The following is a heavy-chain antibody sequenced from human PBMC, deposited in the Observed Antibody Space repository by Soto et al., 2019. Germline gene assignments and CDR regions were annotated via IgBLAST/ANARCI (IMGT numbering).Heavy chain of an antibody. CDR3: AKVLLDTIFGVVIPTCYVDP. CDR2: ISAYNGNT. J-gene: IGHJ5*02. V-gene: IGHV1-18*01. D-gene: IGHD3-3*01. CDR1: GYTFTSYG. Sequence: ASVKVSCKASGYTFTSYGISWVRQAPGQGLEWMGWISAYNGNTNYAQKLQGRVTMTTDTSTSTAYMELRSLRSDDTAVYYCAKVLLDTIFGVVIPTCYVDPWGQGTLVTAPQ.